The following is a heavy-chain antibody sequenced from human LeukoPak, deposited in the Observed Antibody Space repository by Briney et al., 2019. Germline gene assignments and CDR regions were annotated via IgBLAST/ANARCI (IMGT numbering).Heavy chain of an antibody. CDR3: ARGWYKSGWYTLDY. D-gene: IGHD6-19*01. V-gene: IGHV4-39*07. CDR2: IYYSGST. J-gene: IGHJ4*02. Sequence: PSETLSLTCTVSGGSISSSSYSWGWIRQPPGKGLEWIGSIYYSGSTYYNPSRKSRVTISVDTSKNQFSLNLSSGTAADTAVYYCARGWYKSGWYTLDYWGQGTLVTVSS. CDR1: GGSISSSSYS.